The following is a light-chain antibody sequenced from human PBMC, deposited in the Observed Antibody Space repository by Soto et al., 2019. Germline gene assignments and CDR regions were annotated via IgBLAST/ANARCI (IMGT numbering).Light chain of an antibody. J-gene: IGKJ4*01. CDR3: QQYGTSPVT. V-gene: IGKV3-20*01. CDR1: QSVSSNH. Sequence: EIVLTQSPGTLSLSPGERATLSCRASQSVSSNHLAWYQQKPGQAPRLLIYGASRRATGIPDRISGSGSGTDFTLTFSRLEPEDFAVYFCQQYGTSPVTFGGGTKVEIK. CDR2: GAS.